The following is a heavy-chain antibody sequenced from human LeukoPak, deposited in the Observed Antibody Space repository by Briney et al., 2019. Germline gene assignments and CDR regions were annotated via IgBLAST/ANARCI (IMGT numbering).Heavy chain of an antibody. D-gene: IGHD6-19*01. V-gene: IGHV4-39*01. Sequence: PSETLSLTCTVSGGSISSSSYYWGWIRQPPGKGLEWIGSIYYTETTYYSPSLKSRVTISVDTSKNQFSLKLSSVTATDTAVYYCARLYGAVAGHYFDYWGLGTLVTVSS. CDR2: IYYTETT. J-gene: IGHJ4*02. CDR3: ARLYGAVAGHYFDY. CDR1: GGSISSSSYY.